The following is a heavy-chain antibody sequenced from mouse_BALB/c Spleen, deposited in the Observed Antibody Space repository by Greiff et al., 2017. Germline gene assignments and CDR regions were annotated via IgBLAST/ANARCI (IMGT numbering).Heavy chain of an antibody. CDR2: IDPANGNT. Sequence: VQLQQSGAELVKPGASVKLSCTASGFNIKDSYMHWVKQRPEQGLEWIGRIDPANGNTKYDPKFQGKATITADTSSNTAYLQLSSLTSEDTAVYYCARGLRHAMDYWGQGTSVTVSA. V-gene: IGHV14-3*02. CDR1: GFNIKDSY. CDR3: ARGLRHAMDY. D-gene: IGHD2-4*01. J-gene: IGHJ4*01.